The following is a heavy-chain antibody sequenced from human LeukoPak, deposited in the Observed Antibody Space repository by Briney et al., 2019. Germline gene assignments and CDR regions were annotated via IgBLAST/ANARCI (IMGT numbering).Heavy chain of an antibody. CDR2: INWNGGST. CDR1: GFTFDDYG. D-gene: IGHD4-11*01. J-gene: IGHJ4*02. V-gene: IGHV3-20*04. CDR3: AKAFYDYSNSHPFDY. Sequence: GGSLRLSCAASGFTFDDYGMSWVRQAPGKGLEWVSGINWNGGSTGYADSVKGRFTISRDNAKNSLYLQMNSLRAEDTAVYYCAKAFYDYSNSHPFDYWGQGTLVTVSS.